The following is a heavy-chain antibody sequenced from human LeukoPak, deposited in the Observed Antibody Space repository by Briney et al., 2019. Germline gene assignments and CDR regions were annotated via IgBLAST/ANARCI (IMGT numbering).Heavy chain of an antibody. Sequence: SETLSLTCTVSGGSISSSNYYWGWIRQPPSKGLEWIGSMYYSGSIFYNPSLKSRVTISEDTSNNQFSLKLTSVTAADTAVYYCARRPTSRYQLLYGDAFDIWGQGTMVTVSS. V-gene: IGHV4-39*01. CDR3: ARRPTSRYQLLYGDAFDI. CDR2: MYYSGSI. D-gene: IGHD2-2*02. CDR1: GGSISSSNYY. J-gene: IGHJ3*02.